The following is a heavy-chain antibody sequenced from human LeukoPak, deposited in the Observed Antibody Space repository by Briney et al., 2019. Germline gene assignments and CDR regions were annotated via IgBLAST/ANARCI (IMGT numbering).Heavy chain of an antibody. CDR2: INHSGST. J-gene: IGHJ3*02. Sequence: PSETLSLTCAVYGGSFSGYHWSWLRQPPGKGLEWIGEINHSGSTNYNPSLKSRVTISVDTSKNQFSLKLSSVTAADTAVYYCARLPGGDQLLPDAFDIWGQGTMVTVSS. CDR1: GGSFSGYH. D-gene: IGHD2-2*01. V-gene: IGHV4-34*01. CDR3: ARLPGGDQLLPDAFDI.